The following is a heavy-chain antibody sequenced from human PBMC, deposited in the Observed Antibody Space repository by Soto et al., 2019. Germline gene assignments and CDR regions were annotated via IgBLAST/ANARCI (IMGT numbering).Heavy chain of an antibody. D-gene: IGHD3-10*01. J-gene: IGHJ4*02. V-gene: IGHV3-30-3*01. CDR3: ASSGLWFGEMESSY. CDR2: ISYDGSNK. Sequence: QVQLVESGGGVVQPGRSLRLSCAASGFTFSSYAMHWVRQAPGKGLEWVAVISYDGSNKYYADSVKGRFTISRDNSKNTLYLQMNSLRAEDTAVYYCASSGLWFGEMESSYWGQGTLVTVSS. CDR1: GFTFSSYA.